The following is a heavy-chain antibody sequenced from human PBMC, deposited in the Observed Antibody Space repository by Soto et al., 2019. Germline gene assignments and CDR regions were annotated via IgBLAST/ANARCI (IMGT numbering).Heavy chain of an antibody. V-gene: IGHV3-30-3*01. CDR1: GFTFSSYA. J-gene: IGHJ4*02. Sequence: GGSLRLSCAASGFTFSSYAMHWVRQAPGKWLEWVAVISYDGSNKYYADSVKGRFTISRDNSKNTLYLQMNSLRAEDTAVYYCARTIVGAMGGTFYFDYWGQGTLVTVSS. D-gene: IGHD1-26*01. CDR3: ARTIVGAMGGTFYFDY. CDR2: ISYDGSNK.